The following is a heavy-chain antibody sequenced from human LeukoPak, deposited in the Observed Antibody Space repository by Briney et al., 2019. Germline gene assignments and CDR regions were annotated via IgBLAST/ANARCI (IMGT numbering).Heavy chain of an antibody. CDR2: ISGSGGST. Sequence: GGTLRLSCAASGFTFSSYGMSWVRQAPGKGLEWVSAISGSGGSTYYADSVKGRFTISRDNSKNTLYLQMNSLRAEDTGVYYCAKAGYGSGSYYVRKIDYWGQGTLVTVSS. J-gene: IGHJ4*02. D-gene: IGHD3-10*01. CDR1: GFTFSSYG. CDR3: AKAGYGSGSYYVRKIDY. V-gene: IGHV3-23*01.